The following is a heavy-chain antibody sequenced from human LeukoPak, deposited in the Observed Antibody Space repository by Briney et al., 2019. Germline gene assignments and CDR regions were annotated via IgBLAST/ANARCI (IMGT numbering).Heavy chain of an antibody. D-gene: IGHD1-1*01. J-gene: IGHJ4*02. Sequence: GGALRLSCAASGFTFSSYWMSWVREAPGKGLEWGANIKQDESEKYYVDSLKGRFTIPRANAKNSLYLQMNSLRAEDTAVYYCARDKIEGPTKLDYWGQGILVTVSS. CDR3: ARDKIEGPTKLDY. CDR1: GFTFSSYW. CDR2: IKQDESEK. V-gene: IGHV3-7*01.